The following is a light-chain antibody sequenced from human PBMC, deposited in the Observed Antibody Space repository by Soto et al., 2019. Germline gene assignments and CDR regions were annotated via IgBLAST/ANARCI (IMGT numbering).Light chain of an antibody. CDR1: SSDVGSYNL. CDR3: CSYAGSTTYVV. CDR2: EAT. J-gene: IGLJ2*01. Sequence: QSVLTQPASVSGSPGQSITISCTGTSSDVGSYNLVSWYQQHPGNAPKLMIYEATKRPSGVSNRFSGSESGTTASLTISGLQPEDEADYYCCSYAGSTTYVVFGGGTKVTVL. V-gene: IGLV2-23*01.